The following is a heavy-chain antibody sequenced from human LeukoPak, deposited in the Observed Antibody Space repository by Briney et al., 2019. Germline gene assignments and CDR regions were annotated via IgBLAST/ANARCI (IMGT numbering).Heavy chain of an antibody. D-gene: IGHD3-10*01. Sequence: SETLSLTCTVSGGSISSYYWSWIRQPPGKGLEWIGYIYYSGSTNYNPSLKSRVTISVDTSKNQFSLKLSSVTAADTAVYYCARGHGPGFGEPDYWGQGTLVTVSS. CDR1: GGSISSYY. CDR3: ARGHGPGFGEPDY. J-gene: IGHJ4*02. V-gene: IGHV4-59*08. CDR2: IYYSGST.